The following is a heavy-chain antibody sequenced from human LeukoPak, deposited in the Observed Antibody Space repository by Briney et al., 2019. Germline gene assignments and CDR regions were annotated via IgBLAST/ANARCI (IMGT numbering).Heavy chain of an antibody. J-gene: IGHJ4*02. D-gene: IGHD1-7*01. CDR1: GGSVNGYY. CDR2: IHYSGLT. CDR3: ARDPPEDEWNSLDS. V-gene: IGHV4-59*02. Sequence: SETLSLTRTVSGGSVNGYYWNWIRQPPGKGLEWIGFIHYSGLTVYSPSLQSRVTMSVDTSRNQFSLDLSSATAADTALYYCARDPPEDEWNSLDSWGQGILVTVSS.